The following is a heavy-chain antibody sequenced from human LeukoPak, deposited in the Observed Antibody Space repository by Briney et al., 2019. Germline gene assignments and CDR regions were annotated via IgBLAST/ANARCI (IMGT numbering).Heavy chain of an antibody. D-gene: IGHD2-21*01. CDR2: FSGSGGNT. Sequence: GGSLRLSCAASGFTFSSYAMSWVRQAPGKGLEWVSTFSGSGGNTYYADSVKGRFTISRDNSKNTLYLQMNSLRAEDTAVYYCARDCGGDCYYDYWGQGTLVTVSS. CDR3: ARDCGGDCYYDY. J-gene: IGHJ4*02. CDR1: GFTFSSYA. V-gene: IGHV3-23*01.